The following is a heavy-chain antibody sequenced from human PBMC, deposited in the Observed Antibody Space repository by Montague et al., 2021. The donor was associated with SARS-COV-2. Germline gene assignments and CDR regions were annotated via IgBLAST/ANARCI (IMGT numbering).Heavy chain of an antibody. CDR3: ARQHAGYCSGGSCYWGAYFDY. CDR2: IYYSGT. CDR1: GASVSSRSYY. Sequence: SETLSLTCTVSGASVSSRSYYWSWIRRPPGKGLEWVGHIYYSGTDYNPSLKTRVTISVDTSKNQFSLKLSSVTAADTAVYYCARQHAGYCSGGSCYWGAYFDYWGQGTLVTVSS. V-gene: IGHV4-61*01. D-gene: IGHD2-15*01. J-gene: IGHJ4*02.